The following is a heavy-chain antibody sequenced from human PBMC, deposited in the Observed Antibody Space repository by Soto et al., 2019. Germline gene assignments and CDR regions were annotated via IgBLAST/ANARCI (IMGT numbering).Heavy chain of an antibody. CDR3: ARGYGDYVLDY. CDR1: GGSISSSNW. D-gene: IGHD4-17*01. J-gene: IGHJ4*02. Sequence: SETLSLTCAVSGGSISSSNWWSWVRQPPGKGLEWIGYIYYSGSTNYNPSLKSRVTISVDTSKNQFSLKLSSVTAADTAVYYCARGYGDYVLDYWGQGTLVTVSS. V-gene: IGHV4-4*02. CDR2: IYYSGST.